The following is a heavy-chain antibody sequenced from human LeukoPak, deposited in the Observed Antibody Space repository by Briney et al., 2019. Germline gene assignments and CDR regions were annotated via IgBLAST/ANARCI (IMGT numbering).Heavy chain of an antibody. V-gene: IGHV4-34*01. J-gene: IGHJ4*02. Sequence: SETLSLTCAVYGGSFSGYYWSWIRQPPGKGLEWIGEINHSGSTNYNSSLKSRVTISVDTSKNQFSLKVSSVTAADTAVYYCAREKMRRYSYGYAHWGQGALVTVSS. D-gene: IGHD5-18*01. CDR3: AREKMRRYSYGYAH. CDR2: INHSGST. CDR1: GGSFSGYY.